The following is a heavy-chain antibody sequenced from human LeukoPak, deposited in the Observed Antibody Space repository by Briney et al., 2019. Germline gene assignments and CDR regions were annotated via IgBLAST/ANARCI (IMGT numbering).Heavy chain of an antibody. CDR2: VHYSGTT. CDR1: GGSISSSSYY. CDR3: ARHFDY. J-gene: IGHJ4*02. Sequence: PETLSLTCSVSGGSISSSSYYWGWIRQPPGKGLEWIGGVHYSGTTYYNTSLKSRVTISIDASKNQFSLKLSSVTAADTAVYYCARHFDYWGQGIMVTVSS. V-gene: IGHV4-39*01.